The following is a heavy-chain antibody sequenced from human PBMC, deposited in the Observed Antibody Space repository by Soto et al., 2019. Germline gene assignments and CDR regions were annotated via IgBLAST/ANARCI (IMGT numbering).Heavy chain of an antibody. CDR1: GGSFSGYY. Sequence: SETLSLTCAVYGGSFSGYYWSWIRQPPGKGLEWIGEINHSGSTNYNPSLKSRVTISVDTSKNRFSLKLSSVTAADTAVYYCARRKGGYCSSTSCYSWFDPWDQGTLVTVSS. J-gene: IGHJ5*02. D-gene: IGHD2-2*02. CDR2: INHSGST. CDR3: ARRKGGYCSSTSCYSWFDP. V-gene: IGHV4-34*01.